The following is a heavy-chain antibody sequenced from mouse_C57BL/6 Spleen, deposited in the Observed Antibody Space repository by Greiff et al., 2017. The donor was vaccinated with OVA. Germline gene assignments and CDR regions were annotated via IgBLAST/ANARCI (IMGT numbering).Heavy chain of an antibody. CDR1: GYTFTSYW. CDR2: FDPNSGGT. J-gene: IGHJ3*01. V-gene: IGHV1-72*01. D-gene: IGHD2-2*01. Sequence: QVQLQQPGAELVKPGASVKLSCKASGYTFTSYWMHWVKQRPGRGLEWMGRFDPNSGGTKYNEKFKSKATLTVDKPTSPAYMQLSSLTAEDSAVSYCARAGRLPGFACWGQRNLGTVSA. CDR3: ARAGRLPGFAC.